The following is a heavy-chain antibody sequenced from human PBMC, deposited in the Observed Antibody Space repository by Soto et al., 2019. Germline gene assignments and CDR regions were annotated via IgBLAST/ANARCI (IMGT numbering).Heavy chain of an antibody. CDR2: IWYDGSNA. CDR3: ARDKGSSTVVSGISQEGYFDS. V-gene: IGHV3-33*01. CDR1: GFTFSIFG. D-gene: IGHD6-19*01. J-gene: IGHJ4*02. Sequence: QVQLVESGGGVVQPGRSLRLSCAASGFTFSIFGMHWVRQAPGKGLEWAAIIWYDGSNAYYADSVRGRFTISRDNSKNTVYLQMNRLRAEDTAVSYCARDKGSSTVVSGISQEGYFDSWGQGTLVTVSS.